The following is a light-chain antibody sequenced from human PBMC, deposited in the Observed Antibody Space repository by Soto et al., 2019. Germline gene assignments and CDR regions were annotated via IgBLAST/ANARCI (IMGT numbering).Light chain of an antibody. V-gene: IGLV1-44*01. CDR2: SHD. CDR1: SSNLGDNT. Sequence: QSVLTQPPSASGTPGQRVTISCSTSSSNLGDNTVNWYQHVPGTAPKLLIYSHDQRPSGVPDRFSGSRSGTSASMAISGVQSEDEADYYCAAWDATLDGYVFGTGTKVTVL. J-gene: IGLJ1*01. CDR3: AAWDATLDGYV.